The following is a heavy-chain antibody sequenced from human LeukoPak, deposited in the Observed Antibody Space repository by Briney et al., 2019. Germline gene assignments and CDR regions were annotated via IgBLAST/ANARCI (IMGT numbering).Heavy chain of an antibody. Sequence: TLSLTCAVSGGSISSSNWWSWVRQHPGKGLEWIGYIYYSGSTYYNPSLKSRVTISVDTSKNQFSLKLSSVTAADTAVYYCARGYDFWSGYYQSVPFDYWGQGTLVTVSS. CDR1: GGSISSSNW. CDR2: IYYSGST. CDR3: ARGYDFWSGYYQSVPFDY. D-gene: IGHD3-3*01. V-gene: IGHV4-31*11. J-gene: IGHJ4*02.